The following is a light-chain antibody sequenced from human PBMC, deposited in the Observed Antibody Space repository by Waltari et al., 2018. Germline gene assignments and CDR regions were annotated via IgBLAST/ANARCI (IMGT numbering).Light chain of an antibody. CDR1: TEPVTSGHY. J-gene: IGLJ1*01. V-gene: IGLV7-46*01. CDR3: LLSNTRAMV. CDR2: DTS. Sequence: QAVVTQEPSLTASPGGTVTLTCGPSTEPVTSGHYPYWFQQKPGPAPRTLISDTSNKHPWTPALFSGSLRRGKAALTLSGAQPEDEAEYSCLLSNTRAMVFGTGTKLTVL.